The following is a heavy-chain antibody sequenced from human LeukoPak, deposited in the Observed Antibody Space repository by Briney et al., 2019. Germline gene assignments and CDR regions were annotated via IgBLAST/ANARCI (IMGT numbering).Heavy chain of an antibody. CDR1: GFTFSSCD. CDR3: AELGITMIGGV. V-gene: IGHV3-30*02. J-gene: IGHJ6*04. D-gene: IGHD3-10*02. CDR2: IQYDGSYK. Sequence: PGGSLRLSCAASGFTFSSCDIHWVRQAPGKGLEWVAFIQYDGSYKYYADSVKGRFTISRDNSKNTLYLQMNGLRAEDTAVYYCAELGITMIGGVWGKGTTVTISS.